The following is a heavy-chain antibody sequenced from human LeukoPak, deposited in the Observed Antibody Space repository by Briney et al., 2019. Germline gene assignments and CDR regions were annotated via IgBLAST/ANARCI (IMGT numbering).Heavy chain of an antibody. Sequence: PSETLSLTCTVSGGSISSSSYYWGWIRQPPGKGLEWIGSMYYSGSTYYNPSLKSRVTISVDTSKNQFSLKLSSVTAADTAVYYCARGVYSTYADSWGQGTLVTVSS. V-gene: IGHV4-39*01. J-gene: IGHJ4*02. CDR2: MYYSGST. CDR1: GGSISSSSYY. D-gene: IGHD6-13*01. CDR3: ARGVYSTYADS.